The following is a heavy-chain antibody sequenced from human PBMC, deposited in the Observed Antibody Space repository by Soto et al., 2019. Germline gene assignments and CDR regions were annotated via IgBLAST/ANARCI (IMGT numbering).Heavy chain of an antibody. J-gene: IGHJ4*02. Sequence: GGSLRLSCAASGFTFSSYGMHWVRQAPGKGLEWVAVISYDGSNKYYADSVKGRFTISRDNSKNTLYLQINSLRAEDTAVYYCAKLDDSSGYHYFDYWGQGTLVTVSS. D-gene: IGHD3-22*01. CDR1: GFTFSSYG. CDR2: ISYDGSNK. V-gene: IGHV3-30*18. CDR3: AKLDDSSGYHYFDY.